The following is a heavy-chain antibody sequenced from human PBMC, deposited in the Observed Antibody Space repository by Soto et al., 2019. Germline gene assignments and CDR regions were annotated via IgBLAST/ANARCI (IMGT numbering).Heavy chain of an antibody. Sequence: GGSPRLSLATPWFPFHSKWVHWVPQAPGKGLAWVSRINRDGTETNYADTVKGRFTISRDSAKSTLFLQMNSLRVEDTAVYYCVEEFGSSPQDYWGQGTLVTVSS. CDR1: WFPFHSKW. D-gene: IGHD6-6*01. J-gene: IGHJ4*02. CDR2: INRDGTET. V-gene: IGHV3-74*01. CDR3: VEEFGSSPQDY.